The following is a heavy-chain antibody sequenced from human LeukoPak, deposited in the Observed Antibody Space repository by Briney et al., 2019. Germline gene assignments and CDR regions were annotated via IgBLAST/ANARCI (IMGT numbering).Heavy chain of an antibody. D-gene: IGHD3-22*01. CDR1: GGSISSYY. CDR2: IYYSGST. CDR3: ARRGVYYDSSGYHYYFDY. V-gene: IGHV4-59*12. J-gene: IGHJ4*02. Sequence: SETLSLTCTVSGGSISSYYWSWIRQPPGKGLEWIGYIYYSGSTNYNPSLKSRVTISADTSKNQFSLKLSSVTAADTAVYYCARRGVYYDSSGYHYYFDYWGQGTLVTVSS.